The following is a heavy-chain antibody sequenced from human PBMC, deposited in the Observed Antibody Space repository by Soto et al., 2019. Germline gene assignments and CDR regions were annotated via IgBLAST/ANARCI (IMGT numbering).Heavy chain of an antibody. J-gene: IGHJ6*02. V-gene: IGHV1-2*02. Sequence: AASVKVSCKASGYTFTGYYMHWVRQAPGQGLEWMGWINPNSGGTNYAQKFQGRVTMTRDTSISTAYMELSRLRSDDTAVYYCARANPYSSSWYGDYYGMDVWGQGTTVTVSS. CDR2: INPNSGGT. D-gene: IGHD6-13*01. CDR1: GYTFTGYY. CDR3: ARANPYSSSWYGDYYGMDV.